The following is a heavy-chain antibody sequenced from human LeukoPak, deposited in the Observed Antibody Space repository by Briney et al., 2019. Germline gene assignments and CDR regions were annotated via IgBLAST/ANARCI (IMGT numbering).Heavy chain of an antibody. CDR3: AKYPLRYCSRTSCHSFDY. CDR2: ISYDGSNK. D-gene: IGHD2-2*01. Sequence: GGSLRLSCAASGFTFSSYGMPWVRQAPGEGLEWVAVISYDGSNKYYADSVKGRFTISRDNSKNTLYLQMNSLRAEDTAVYYCAKYPLRYCSRTSCHSFDYWGQGTLVTVSS. CDR1: GFTFSSYG. J-gene: IGHJ4*02. V-gene: IGHV3-30*18.